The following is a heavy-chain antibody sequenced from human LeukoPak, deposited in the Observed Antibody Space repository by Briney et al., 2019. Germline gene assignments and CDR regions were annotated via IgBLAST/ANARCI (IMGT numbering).Heavy chain of an antibody. CDR3: ARDSSTTWYVSYGMDV. Sequence: PGGSLRLSCAASGFTFSSYEVNWVRQAPGKGLEWVSYISSSGSTMYYADSVKGRFTVSRDNAKNSLFLQMNSLRDEDTAVYYCARDSSTTWYVSYGMDVWGQGTTVTVSS. J-gene: IGHJ6*02. V-gene: IGHV3-48*03. D-gene: IGHD6-13*01. CDR2: ISSSGSTM. CDR1: GFTFSSYE.